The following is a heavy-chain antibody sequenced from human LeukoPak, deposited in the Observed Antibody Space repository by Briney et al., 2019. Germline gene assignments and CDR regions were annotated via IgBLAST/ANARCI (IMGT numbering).Heavy chain of an antibody. CDR2: IYYSGST. V-gene: IGHV4-59*01. D-gene: IGHD6-19*01. J-gene: IGHJ6*02. CDR1: GGSISSYY. Sequence: SETLSLTCTVSGGSISSYYWSWIRQPPGKGLEWIGYIYYSGSTNYNPSLKSRVTISVDTSKNQFSLKRSSVTAADTAVYYCARISSGWYGELYYGMDVWGQGTTVTVSS. CDR3: ARISSGWYGELYYGMDV.